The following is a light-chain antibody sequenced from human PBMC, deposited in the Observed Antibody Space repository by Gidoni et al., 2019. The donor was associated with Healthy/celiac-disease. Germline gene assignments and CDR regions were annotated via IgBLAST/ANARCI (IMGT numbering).Light chain of an antibody. Sequence: DIQMTQSPSTLSASVGDRVTITCRASQSISSWLAWYQQKPGKAPKLLIYDASSLESGVPSRFSGSGSGTEFTLTISSLQPDDFATYYCQQYNSYSLPFGQXTKVEIK. CDR3: QQYNSYSLP. CDR2: DAS. V-gene: IGKV1-5*01. J-gene: IGKJ1*01. CDR1: QSISSW.